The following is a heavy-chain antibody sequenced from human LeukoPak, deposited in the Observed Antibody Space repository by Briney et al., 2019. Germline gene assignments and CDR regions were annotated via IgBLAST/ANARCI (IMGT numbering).Heavy chain of an antibody. Sequence: SETLSLTCAVYGGSFSGYYWSWIRQPPGKELEWIGEMNHSGSTNYNPSLKSRVTISADTSKKQFSLRLSSVTAADTAVYFCARAQGRLVPPAYWGRGTLVTVSS. J-gene: IGHJ4*02. V-gene: IGHV4-34*01. CDR1: GGSFSGYY. CDR3: ARAQGRLVPPAY. CDR2: MNHSGST. D-gene: IGHD6-19*01.